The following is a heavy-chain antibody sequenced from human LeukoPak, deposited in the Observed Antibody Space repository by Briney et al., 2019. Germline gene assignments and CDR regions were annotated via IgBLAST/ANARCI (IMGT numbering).Heavy chain of an antibody. Sequence: GGSLRLSCAASGFTFSSYSMSWVRQAPGKGLEWVSYISSISSTIYYADSVKGRFTISRDNAKNSLYLQMNSLRAEDTAVYYCARDAVVVPPLWNYYMDVWGKGTTVTVSS. V-gene: IGHV3-48*04. CDR3: ARDAVVVPPLWNYYMDV. CDR1: GFTFSSYS. D-gene: IGHD2-15*01. J-gene: IGHJ6*03. CDR2: ISSISSTI.